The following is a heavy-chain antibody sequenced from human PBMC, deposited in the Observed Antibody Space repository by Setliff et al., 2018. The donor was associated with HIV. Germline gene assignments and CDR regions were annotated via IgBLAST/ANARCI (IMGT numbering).Heavy chain of an antibody. D-gene: IGHD6-13*01. CDR2: FDPEDGET. Sequence: ASVKVSCKVSGYTLTEVSIHWVRQAPGKGLEWMGYFDPEDGETVHAQKFQGRVTMTTDTSTSTAYMELRSLRSDDTAVYYCARRVQGSNWYSQYYYYYIDVWGKGTTVTVSS. V-gene: IGHV1-24*01. CDR3: ARRVQGSNWYSQYYYYYIDV. CDR1: GYTLTEVS. J-gene: IGHJ6*03.